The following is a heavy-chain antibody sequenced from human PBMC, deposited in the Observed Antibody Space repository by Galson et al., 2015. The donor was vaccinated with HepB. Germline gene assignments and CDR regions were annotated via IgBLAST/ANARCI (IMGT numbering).Heavy chain of an antibody. J-gene: IGHJ2*01. D-gene: IGHD3-3*01. CDR1: GFTFRSYS. CDR3: AREDIRFLEWLGYYSDL. CDR2: IDSKGEYR. V-gene: IGHV3-21*06. Sequence: LRLSCAGSGFTFRSYSINWVRQTPGKGLEWVSSIDSKGEYRNYADSVKGRFTISRDNAKNSVYLQMNSLRAEDTALYYCAREDIRFLEWLGYYSDLWGRGTLVTVPS.